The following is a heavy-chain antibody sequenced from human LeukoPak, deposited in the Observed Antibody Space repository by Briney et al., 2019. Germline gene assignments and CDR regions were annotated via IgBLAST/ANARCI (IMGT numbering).Heavy chain of an antibody. Sequence: GGSLRLSCAASGFTFSSYSMNWVRQAPGKGLEWVSSISSSSSYIYYADSVKGRFTISRDNAKNSLYLQMNSLRAEDTAVYYCAKLNYDFWSGYHTALDYWGQGTLVTVSS. CDR3: AKLNYDFWSGYHTALDY. J-gene: IGHJ4*02. D-gene: IGHD3-3*01. CDR2: ISSSSSYI. CDR1: GFTFSSYS. V-gene: IGHV3-21*01.